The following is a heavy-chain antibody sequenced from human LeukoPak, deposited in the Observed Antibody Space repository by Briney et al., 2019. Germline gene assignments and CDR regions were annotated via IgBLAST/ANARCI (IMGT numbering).Heavy chain of an antibody. CDR1: GGSISSGSYD. J-gene: IGHJ5*02. CDR2: IYTSGST. D-gene: IGHD3-3*01. V-gene: IGHV4-61*02. Sequence: SQTLSLTCTVSGGSISSGSYDWGWIRQPGGKGLEWIGRIYTSGSTNDKRSRKSRITIKVSTSKHQFSLKLSSVTAADTAVYYCARSTYYDFWSGAGLWFDPWGQGTLVTVSS. CDR3: ARSTYYDFWSGAGLWFDP.